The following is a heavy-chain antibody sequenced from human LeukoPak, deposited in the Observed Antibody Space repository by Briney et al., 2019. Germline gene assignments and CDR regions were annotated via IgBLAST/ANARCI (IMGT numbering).Heavy chain of an antibody. CDR3: ARAANAFDI. V-gene: IGHV3-30*04. J-gene: IGHJ3*02. CDR1: GFTFSSYA. Sequence: PGRSLRLSCAASGFTFSSYAMHWVRQAPGKGLEWVAVISYDGSNKYYADSVKGRFTISRDNSKNTLYLQMNSLRAEDTAVYYCARAANAFDIWGRGTMVTVSS. CDR2: ISYDGSNK.